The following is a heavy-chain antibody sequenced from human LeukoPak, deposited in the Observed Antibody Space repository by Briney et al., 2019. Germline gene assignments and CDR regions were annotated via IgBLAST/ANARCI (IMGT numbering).Heavy chain of an antibody. CDR2: VSPYNGDT. Sequence: GASVKVSCKASGYTFTTYGISWVRQAPGQGLEWMGWVSPYNGDTNYAQKFQGRVTMTTDTSTSTVYMELTSLTSDDTAVYYCARKEWVPYYFDSWGQGVLVTVSS. CDR1: GYTFTTYG. D-gene: IGHD3-3*01. V-gene: IGHV1-18*01. J-gene: IGHJ4*02. CDR3: ARKEWVPYYFDS.